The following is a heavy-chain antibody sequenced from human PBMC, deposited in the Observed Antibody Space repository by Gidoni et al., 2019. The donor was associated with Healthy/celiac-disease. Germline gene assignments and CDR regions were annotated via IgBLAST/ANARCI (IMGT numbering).Heavy chain of an antibody. D-gene: IGHD2-2*01. V-gene: IGHV3-23*01. CDR3: AKDLAVQDAFPPGYFDY. J-gene: IGHJ4*02. Sequence: FTISRDNSKNTLFLQMNSVRAEDTAVYYCAKDLAVQDAFPPGYFDYWGQGTLVTVSS.